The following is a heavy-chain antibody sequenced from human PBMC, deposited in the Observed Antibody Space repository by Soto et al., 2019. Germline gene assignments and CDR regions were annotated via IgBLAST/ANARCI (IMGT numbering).Heavy chain of an antibody. D-gene: IGHD2-2*01. CDR3: VRDPPLGYCSSTSCYDYYYGMDV. V-gene: IGHV1-69*13. CDR2: IIPIFGTA. J-gene: IGHJ6*02. Sequence: SVKVSCKASGGTFSSYAISWVRQAPGQGLEWMGGIIPIFGTANYAQKFQGRVTITADESTSTAYMELSSLRSEDTAVYYCVRDPPLGYCSSTSCYDYYYGMDVGGQGTTVTVSS. CDR1: GGTFSSYA.